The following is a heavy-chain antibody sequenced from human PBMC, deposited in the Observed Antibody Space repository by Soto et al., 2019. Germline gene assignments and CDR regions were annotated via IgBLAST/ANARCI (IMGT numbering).Heavy chain of an antibody. CDR2: ISSRSDI. CDR3: AREYTAWPLAYGLDV. V-gene: IGHV3-21*01. J-gene: IGHJ6*02. Sequence: GSLRLSCVGSGFTFSTYSINWVRQAPGKGLEWVSSISSRSDIYYADSVKGRFTISRDNAKNSVSLQMDSLRAEDTAVYYCAREYTAWPLAYGLDVWGQGTTVTVSS. D-gene: IGHD2-2*02. CDR1: GFTFSTYS.